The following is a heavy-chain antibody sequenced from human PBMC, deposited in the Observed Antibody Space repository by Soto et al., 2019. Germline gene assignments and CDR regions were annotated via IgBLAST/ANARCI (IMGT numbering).Heavy chain of an antibody. J-gene: IGHJ4*02. CDR3: ARDRYSSSWHPFDY. V-gene: IGHV3-48*03. D-gene: IGHD6-13*01. Sequence: GGSLRLSCAASGFTFSSYEMNWVRQAPGKGLEWVSYISSSGSTIYYADSVKGRFTIPRDNAKNSLYLQMNSLRAEDTAVYYCARDRYSSSWHPFDYWGQGTLVTVSS. CDR1: GFTFSSYE. CDR2: ISSSGSTI.